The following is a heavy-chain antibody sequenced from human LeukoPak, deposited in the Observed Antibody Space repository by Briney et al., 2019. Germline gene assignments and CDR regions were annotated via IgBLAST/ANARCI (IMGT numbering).Heavy chain of an antibody. Sequence: SETLSLTCAVSGGSISSYYWSWIRQPPGKGLEWIGYIYYSGSTNYNPSLKSRVTISVDTSKNQFSLKLSSVTAADTAVYYCARGLLDGYTHPAAFDIWGQGTMATVSS. V-gene: IGHV4-59*01. CDR1: GGSISSYY. J-gene: IGHJ3*02. D-gene: IGHD5-24*01. CDR2: IYYSGST. CDR3: ARGLLDGYTHPAAFDI.